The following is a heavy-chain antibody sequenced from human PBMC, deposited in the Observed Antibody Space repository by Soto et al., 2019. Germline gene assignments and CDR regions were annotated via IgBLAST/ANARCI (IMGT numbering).Heavy chain of an antibody. CDR1: GGSISSYY. V-gene: IGHV4-59*08. CDR3: ATTRRGPWDDFWSGYYSGIFDY. D-gene: IGHD3-3*01. Sequence: SETLSLTCTVSGGSISSYYWSWIRQPPGKGLEWIGYIYYSGSTNYNPSLKSRVTISVDTPKNQFSLKLSSVTAADTAVYYCATTRRGPWDDFWSGYYSGIFDYWGQGTLVTVSS. CDR2: IYYSGST. J-gene: IGHJ4*02.